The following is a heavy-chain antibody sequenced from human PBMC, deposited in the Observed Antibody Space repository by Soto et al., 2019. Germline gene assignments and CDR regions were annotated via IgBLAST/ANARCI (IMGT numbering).Heavy chain of an antibody. D-gene: IGHD2-2*01. V-gene: IGHV4-59*12. CDR1: GGSTSNYY. CDR2: IYHSGST. Sequence: PSETLSLTCTVSGGSTSNYYWSWIRQPPGKGLEWIGYIYHSGSTYYNPSLKSRVTISVDRSKNQFSLKLSSVTAADTAVYYCARVPDRWGQGTLVTVSS. J-gene: IGHJ5*02. CDR3: ARVPDR.